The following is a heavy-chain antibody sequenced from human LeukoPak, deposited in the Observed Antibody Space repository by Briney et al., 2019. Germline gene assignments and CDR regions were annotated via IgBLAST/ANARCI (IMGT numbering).Heavy chain of an antibody. D-gene: IGHD3-22*01. CDR3: ARHTYYYDSSGYQSHKFDY. Sequence: SETLSLTCDVYGGSFSGYYWSWIRQPPGKGLEWIGEINHSGSTNYNPSLKSRVTISVDTSKNQFSLKLSSVTAADTAVYYCARHTYYYDSSGYQSHKFDYWGQGTLVTVSS. J-gene: IGHJ4*02. CDR1: GGSFSGYY. V-gene: IGHV4-34*01. CDR2: INHSGST.